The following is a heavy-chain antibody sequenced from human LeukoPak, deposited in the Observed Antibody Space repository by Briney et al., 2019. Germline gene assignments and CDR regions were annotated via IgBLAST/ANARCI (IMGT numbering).Heavy chain of an antibody. CDR2: IYYSGST. J-gene: IGHJ6*03. V-gene: IGHV4-61*01. D-gene: IGHD6-19*01. CDR3: AREVAGYYYYMDV. CDR1: GGSISSSSYY. Sequence: SETLSLTCTVSGGSISSSSYYWSWIRQPPGKGLEWIGYIYYSGSTNYNPSLKSRVTISVDTSKNQFSLKLSSVTAADTAVYYCAREVAGYYYYMDVWGKGTTVTISS.